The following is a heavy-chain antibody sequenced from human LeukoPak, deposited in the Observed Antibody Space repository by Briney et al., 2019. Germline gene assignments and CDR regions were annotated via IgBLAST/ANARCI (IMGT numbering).Heavy chain of an antibody. J-gene: IGHJ4*02. Sequence: ASVKVSCKASGYTFTSYYMHWVRQAPGQGLEWMGIINPSGGSTSYAQKFQGRVTMTRDTSTSTVYMELSSLRSEDTAVYYCARDRDAIAVAGTTPLDYWGQGTLVTVSS. D-gene: IGHD6-19*01. CDR2: INPSGGST. V-gene: IGHV1-46*01. CDR1: GYTFTSYY. CDR3: ARDRDAIAVAGTTPLDY.